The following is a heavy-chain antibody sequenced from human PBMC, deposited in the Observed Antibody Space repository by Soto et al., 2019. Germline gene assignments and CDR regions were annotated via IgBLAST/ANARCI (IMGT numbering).Heavy chain of an antibody. CDR2: ISYDGSNK. V-gene: IGHV3-30*18. Sequence: QVQLVESGGGVVQPGRSLRLSCAASGFTFSSYGMHWVRQAPGKGLEWVAVISYDGSNKYYADSVKGRFTISRDNPKNTLYQKMTGLRAEKRAEYSCAKDVVPGAFATWGKGRMVTSSS. CDR1: GFTFSSYG. J-gene: IGHJ3*02. CDR3: AKDVVPGAFAT.